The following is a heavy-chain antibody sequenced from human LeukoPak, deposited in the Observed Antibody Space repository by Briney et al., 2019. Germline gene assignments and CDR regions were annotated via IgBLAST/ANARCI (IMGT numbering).Heavy chain of an antibody. CDR1: GGTFSSYG. Sequence: GASVKVSCKASGGTFSSYGINWVRQATGQGLEWMGWMNPNSGNTGYAQKFQGRVTMTRNTSISTAYMELSSLRSEDTAVYYCARGRWRNVAAAGRDTYYYYYMDVWGKGTTVTISS. CDR3: ARGRWRNVAAAGRDTYYYYYMDV. D-gene: IGHD6-13*01. CDR2: MNPNSGNT. J-gene: IGHJ6*03. V-gene: IGHV1-8*02.